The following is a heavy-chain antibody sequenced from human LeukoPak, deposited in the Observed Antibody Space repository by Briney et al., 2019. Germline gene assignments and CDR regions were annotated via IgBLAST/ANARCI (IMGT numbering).Heavy chain of an antibody. CDR2: IYHTGST. Sequence: SETLSLTCNVSGYSIFTDYFWGWLRQLPGKGLEWIGSIYHTGSTFYNPSLKSRVTKSIDTSKNQFSLKLSSVTAADTAVYYCAREVGATNWNYYMDVWGKGTTVTVSS. D-gene: IGHD1-26*01. J-gene: IGHJ6*03. CDR3: AREVGATNWNYYMDV. V-gene: IGHV4-38-2*02. CDR1: GYSIFTDYF.